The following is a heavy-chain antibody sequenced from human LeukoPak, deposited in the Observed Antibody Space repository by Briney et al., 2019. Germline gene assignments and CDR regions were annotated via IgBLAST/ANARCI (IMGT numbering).Heavy chain of an antibody. D-gene: IGHD4-17*01. CDR1: GFTFGSYG. CDR3: AKDFYGDYLYGMDV. Sequence: LTGGSLRLSCAASGFTFGSYGMHWVRQAPGKGLEWVAVISYDGSNKYYADSVKGRFTISRDNSKNTLYLQMNSLRAEDTAVYYCAKDFYGDYLYGMDVWGQGTTVTVSS. J-gene: IGHJ6*02. V-gene: IGHV3-30*18. CDR2: ISYDGSNK.